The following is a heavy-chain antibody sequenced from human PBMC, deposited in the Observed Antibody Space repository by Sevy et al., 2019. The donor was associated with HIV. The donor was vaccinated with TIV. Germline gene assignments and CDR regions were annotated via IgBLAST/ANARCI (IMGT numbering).Heavy chain of an antibody. D-gene: IGHD6-25*01. V-gene: IGHV1-69*06. CDR1: GGTFSSYA. J-gene: IGHJ3*02. CDR3: ARELIRRGGYKGGNAFDI. Sequence: ASVKVSCKASGGTFSSYAISWVRQAPGQGLEWMGGIIPIFGTANYSQKFQGRVTITADKSTSTAYMELSSLRSEDTAVYYCARELIRRGGYKGGNAFDIWGQGTMVTVSS. CDR2: IIPIFGTA.